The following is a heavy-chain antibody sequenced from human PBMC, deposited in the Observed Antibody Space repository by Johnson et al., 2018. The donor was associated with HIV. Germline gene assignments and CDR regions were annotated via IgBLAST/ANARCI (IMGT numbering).Heavy chain of an antibody. J-gene: IGHJ3*02. Sequence: EKLVESGGGLVQPGRSLRLSCVASGFTFSRYAVHWFRQAPGKGLEWVSAISGSGGSTYYADSVKGRFTISRDNSKNTLYLQMNSLRAEDTAVYYCAKVRVIIAAPRGGAFDIWGQGTMVTVSS. CDR2: ISGSGGST. D-gene: IGHD6-6*01. CDR3: AKVRVIIAAPRGGAFDI. CDR1: GFTFSRYA. V-gene: IGHV3-23*04.